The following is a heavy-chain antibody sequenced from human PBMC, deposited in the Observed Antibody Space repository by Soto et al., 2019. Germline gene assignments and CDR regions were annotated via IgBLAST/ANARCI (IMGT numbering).Heavy chain of an antibody. D-gene: IGHD6-13*01. CDR2: ISGSGGTT. Sequence: EVQLLESGGGLVQPGGSLRLSCAASGFTFSSYVMSWVRQAPGKGLEWVSAISGSGGTTYYADSVKGRFTISRDNSKNTLYLQMNSLRAEDTAVFYCAKGSSWNWDFDLWGRGTLVTVSS. V-gene: IGHV3-23*01. J-gene: IGHJ2*01. CDR3: AKGSSWNWDFDL. CDR1: GFTFSSYV.